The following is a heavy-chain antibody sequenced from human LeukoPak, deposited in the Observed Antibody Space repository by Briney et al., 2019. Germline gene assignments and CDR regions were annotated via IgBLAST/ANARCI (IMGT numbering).Heavy chain of an antibody. CDR1: GFTFSSYG. V-gene: IGHV3-33*01. J-gene: IGHJ3*02. CDR3: ARLDYDSSGYYPTHAFDI. CDR2: IWYDGSNK. Sequence: GGSLRLSCAASGFTFSSYGMHWVRQAPSKGLEWVAVIWYDGSNKYYADSVKGRFTISRDNSKNTLYLQMNSLRAEDTAVYYCARLDYDSSGYYPTHAFDIWGQGTMVTVSS. D-gene: IGHD3-22*01.